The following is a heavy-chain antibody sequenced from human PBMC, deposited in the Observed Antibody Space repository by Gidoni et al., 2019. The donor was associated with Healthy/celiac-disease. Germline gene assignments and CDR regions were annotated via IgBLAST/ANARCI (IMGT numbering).Heavy chain of an antibody. CDR3: AKTVPMVRGVIIPSFDP. D-gene: IGHD3-10*01. CDR1: GFTFSSYA. Sequence: EVQLLESGGGLVQPGGSLRLSCAPSGFTFSSYAMSWVRQAPGKGLEWVSAISGSGGSTYYADSVKGRFTISRDNSKNTLYLQMNSLRAEDTAVYYCAKTVPMVRGVIIPSFDPWGQGTLVTVSS. V-gene: IGHV3-23*01. CDR2: ISGSGGST. J-gene: IGHJ5*02.